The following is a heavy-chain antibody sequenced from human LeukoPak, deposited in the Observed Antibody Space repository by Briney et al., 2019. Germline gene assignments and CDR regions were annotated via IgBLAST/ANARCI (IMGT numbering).Heavy chain of an antibody. J-gene: IGHJ4*02. D-gene: IGHD2-8*01. V-gene: IGHV3-48*03. CDR1: RFSFSTYE. Sequence: PGWSLRLSCAASRFSFSTYEVNWVRPAPAKGLEWVSHISSGCNTKYYADSVRGRFTMSRDNAQNSLFVQMNSLRAEDTAVYYCARDTVNGPFVISLDYWGQRALVTVSA. CDR3: ARDTVNGPFVISLDY. CDR2: ISSGCNTK.